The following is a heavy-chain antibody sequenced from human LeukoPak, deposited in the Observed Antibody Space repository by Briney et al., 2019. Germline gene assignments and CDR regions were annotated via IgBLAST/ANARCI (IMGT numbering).Heavy chain of an antibody. V-gene: IGHV4-34*01. CDR3: ARRSPPGSVDTQSSIDY. Sequence: TSETLSLTCAVYGGSFSGYYWSWIRQPPGKGLEWIGEINHSGSTNYNPSLKSRVTISVDTSKNQFSLKLSSVTAADTAVYYCARRSPPGSVDTQSSIDYWGQGTLVTVSS. CDR2: INHSGST. J-gene: IGHJ4*02. D-gene: IGHD5-18*01. CDR1: GGSFSGYY.